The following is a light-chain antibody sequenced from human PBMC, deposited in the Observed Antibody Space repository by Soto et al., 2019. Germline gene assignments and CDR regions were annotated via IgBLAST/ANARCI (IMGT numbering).Light chain of an antibody. Sequence: EIVMTQSPGTLSGSPGEIATLSCRATQSISTNLAWYQQKPGQTPRLLIYATSTRATGIPARFSGSGSGTEFTLTISSLQSEDFAVYYCQHYNNWPLTFGGGTKVDIK. CDR1: QSISTN. V-gene: IGKV3-15*01. J-gene: IGKJ4*01. CDR2: ATS. CDR3: QHYNNWPLT.